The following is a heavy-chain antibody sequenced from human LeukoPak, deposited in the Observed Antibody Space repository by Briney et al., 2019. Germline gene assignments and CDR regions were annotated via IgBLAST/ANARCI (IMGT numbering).Heavy chain of an antibody. J-gene: IGHJ2*01. V-gene: IGHV4-39*02. CDR3: AIDSSSLTSYWYFDL. Sequence: SETLSLTCTVSGGSISNSDYYWGWIRQPPGKGLEWIGSIYYSGNTYYNPSLQSRVTISVDTSRNLFSLKLSSVTAADTAVYYCAIDSSSLTSYWYFDLWGRGTLVTVSS. CDR1: GGSISNSDYY. D-gene: IGHD6-13*01. CDR2: IYYSGNT.